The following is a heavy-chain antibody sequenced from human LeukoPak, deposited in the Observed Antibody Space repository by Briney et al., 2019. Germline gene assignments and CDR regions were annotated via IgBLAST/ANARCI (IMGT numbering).Heavy chain of an antibody. J-gene: IGHJ4*02. CDR2: ITSGTRT. D-gene: IGHD3-22*01. CDR3: ARSLTTYSSGYYDFDY. Sequence: GGSLRLSCVASGFTFSSHGMNWVRQAPGKGLEWVSGITSGTRTYYADSVKGRFAISRDNSKNTMYLQMNSLRAEDTAVYYCARSLTTYSSGYYDFDYWGQGTLVTVSS. V-gene: IGHV3-23*01. CDR1: GFTFSSHG.